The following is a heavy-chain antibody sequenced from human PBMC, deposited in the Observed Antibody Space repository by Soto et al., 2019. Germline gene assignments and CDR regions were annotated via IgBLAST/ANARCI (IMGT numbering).Heavy chain of an antibody. D-gene: IGHD6-19*01. CDR3: AREGSGWPYYYYGMDV. J-gene: IGHJ6*02. CDR1: GFTFSNYA. V-gene: IGHV3-30-3*01. CDR2: TSYDGNNR. Sequence: LRLSCEVSGFTFSNYAMHWVRQAPGMGLEWVAVTSYDGNNRDYADSVKGRFTISRDNSKNTLHLQMNSLRVEDTAVYYCAREGSGWPYYYYGMDVWGQGTTVTVSS.